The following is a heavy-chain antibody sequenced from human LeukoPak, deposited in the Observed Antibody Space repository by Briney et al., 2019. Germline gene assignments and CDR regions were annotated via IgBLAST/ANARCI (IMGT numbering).Heavy chain of an antibody. CDR3: AKEIAAAGTGDYYYGMDV. J-gene: IGHJ6*02. Sequence: PGRSLTLSCAASRFILSSYDTHWVRQAPDKGREWGAFILYDGSNKYYADSVTGRFTICRDNSKNTLYLQMNSLRAEDTAVYYCAKEIAAAGTGDYYYGMDVWGQGTTVTVSS. CDR2: ILYDGSNK. V-gene: IGHV3-30*18. CDR1: RFILSSYD. D-gene: IGHD6-13*01.